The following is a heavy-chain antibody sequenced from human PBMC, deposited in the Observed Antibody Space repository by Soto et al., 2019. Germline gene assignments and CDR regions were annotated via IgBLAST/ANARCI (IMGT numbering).Heavy chain of an antibody. Sequence: TSVPLSVTCAVYGGSFSGYYWSWIRQPPGKGLEWIGEINHSGSTNYNPSLKSRVTISVDTSKNQFSLKLSSVTAADTAVYYCARVARPFGMDVWGQGTTVTVSS. CDR1: GGSFSGYY. CDR2: INHSGST. V-gene: IGHV4-34*01. J-gene: IGHJ6*02. CDR3: ARVARPFGMDV.